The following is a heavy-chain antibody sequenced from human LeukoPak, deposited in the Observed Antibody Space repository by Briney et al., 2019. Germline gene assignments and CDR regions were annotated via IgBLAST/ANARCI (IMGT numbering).Heavy chain of an antibody. CDR1: GYTFISYD. D-gene: IGHD3-3*01. J-gene: IGHJ5*02. V-gene: IGHV1-8*01. CDR3: ATDVSATIFGVVIHWFDP. Sequence: ASVKVSCKASGYTFISYDINWVRQATGQGLEWMGWMNPNSGNTGYAQKFQGRVTMTRNTSISTAYMELSSLRSEDTAVYYCATDVSATIFGVVIHWFDPWGQGTLVTVSS. CDR2: MNPNSGNT.